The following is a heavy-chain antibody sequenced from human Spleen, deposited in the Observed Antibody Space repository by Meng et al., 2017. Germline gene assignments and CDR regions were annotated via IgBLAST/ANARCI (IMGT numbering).Heavy chain of an antibody. CDR2: IYYGGST. V-gene: IGHV4-31*03. D-gene: IGHD3-22*01. Sequence: QVQLQESGPRLVKPSQPLSLTCTVSGGSISSGGHSWSWIRQHPGKGLEWIAYIYYGGSTYYNPSLKSRVILSVDTSKNQFSLKLSSVTAADTAVYYCARVDSSGYFLDYWGQGTLVTVSS. J-gene: IGHJ4*01. CDR3: ARVDSSGYFLDY. CDR1: GGSISSGGHS.